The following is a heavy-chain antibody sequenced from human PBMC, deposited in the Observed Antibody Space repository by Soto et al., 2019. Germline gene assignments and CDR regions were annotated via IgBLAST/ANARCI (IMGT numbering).Heavy chain of an antibody. CDR3: AKDRKVTTNYFDY. J-gene: IGHJ4*02. CDR1: GFTFSSYA. Sequence: EVQLLESGGGLVQPGGSLRLSCAASGFTFSSYAMSWVRQAPGKGLEWVSAISGSGGSKYYADSVKGRFTISRDNSKNTLYQQMHSLRAEDTAVYYCAKDRKVTTNYFDYWGQGALVTVSS. D-gene: IGHD4-17*01. V-gene: IGHV3-23*01. CDR2: ISGSGGSK.